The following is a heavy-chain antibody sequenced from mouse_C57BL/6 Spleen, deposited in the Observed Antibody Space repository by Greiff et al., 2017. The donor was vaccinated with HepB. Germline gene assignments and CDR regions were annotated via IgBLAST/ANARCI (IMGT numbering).Heavy chain of an antibody. CDR2: IYPGSGNT. Sequence: VQRVESGAELVRPGASVKLSCKASGYTFTDYYINWVKQRPGQGLEWIARIYPGSGNTYYNEKFKGKATLTAEKSSSTAYMQLSSLTSEDSAVYFCARSRPQIYYGYLYFDYWGQGTTLTVSS. D-gene: IGHD2-2*01. V-gene: IGHV1-76*01. CDR3: ARSRPQIYYGYLYFDY. CDR1: GYTFTDYY. J-gene: IGHJ2*01.